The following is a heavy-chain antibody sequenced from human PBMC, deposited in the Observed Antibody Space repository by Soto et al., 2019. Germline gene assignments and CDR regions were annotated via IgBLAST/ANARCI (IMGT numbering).Heavy chain of an antibody. CDR2: ISSASSYT. CDR3: ARVKSGSVAGLRSPADY. V-gene: IGHV3-21*06. Sequence: GSLRLSCAASGFTFNDYSMNWVRQAPGKGLEWVSSISSASSYTYYADSLKGRFTISRDNAKDSLFLQMNSLRAEDTAVYYCARVKSGSVAGLRSPADYWGQGTLVTVSS. J-gene: IGHJ4*02. CDR1: GFTFNDYS. D-gene: IGHD3-10*01.